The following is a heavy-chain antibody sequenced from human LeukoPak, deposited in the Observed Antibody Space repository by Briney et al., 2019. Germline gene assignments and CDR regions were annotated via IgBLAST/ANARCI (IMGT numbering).Heavy chain of an antibody. V-gene: IGHV3-33*01. CDR2: ILYDGSNK. J-gene: IGHJ4*02. CDR1: GFTFSSYG. Sequence: PGGSLRLSCAASGFTFSSYGMHWVRQAPGKGLEWVAVILYDGSNKYYADSVKGRFTISRDNSKNTLYLQMNSLRAEDTAVYYCARVDTAMGSFDYWGQGTLVTVSS. D-gene: IGHD5-18*01. CDR3: ARVDTAMGSFDY.